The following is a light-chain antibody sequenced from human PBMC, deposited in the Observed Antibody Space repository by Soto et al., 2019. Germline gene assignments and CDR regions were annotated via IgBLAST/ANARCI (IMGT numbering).Light chain of an antibody. CDR2: AAS. J-gene: IGKJ1*01. CDR1: QSISSY. Sequence: EIQMTQSPSSPPASVGDRVTITCRASQSISSYLNWYQQKPGKAPKLLIYAASSLQSGVPSRFSGSGSGTKFTLTIASLQPDDFATYYCQQYETFSGTFGPGTKVDI. CDR3: QQYETFSGT. V-gene: IGKV1-39*01.